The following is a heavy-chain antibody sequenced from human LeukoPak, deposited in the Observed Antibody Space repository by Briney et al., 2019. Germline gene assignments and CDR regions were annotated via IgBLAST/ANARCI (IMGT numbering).Heavy chain of an antibody. Sequence: GGSLRLSCAASGFTFSSYTMSWVRQAPGMGLEWVSGISGGGNNIYQADSVKGRFTISRDNSNKMVYLQMNSLRAEDTALYYCAKAQSYTSDLDYWGQGILVTVSS. CDR1: GFTFSSYT. CDR2: ISGGGNNI. D-gene: IGHD2-2*02. CDR3: AKAQSYTSDLDY. J-gene: IGHJ4*02. V-gene: IGHV3-23*01.